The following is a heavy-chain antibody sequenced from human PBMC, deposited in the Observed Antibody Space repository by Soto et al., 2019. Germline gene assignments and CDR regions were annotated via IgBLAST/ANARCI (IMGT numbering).Heavy chain of an antibody. Sequence: GASVKVSCKASGYTFTSYYMHWVRQAPGQGLEWMGIINPSGGDTYSADSVKGRFTMSRDSSKTTLYLQMNSLRAEDTAVYYCAKELHDSSGSPMYYFDYWGPGTLVTVSS. CDR2: INPSGGDT. CDR3: AKELHDSSGSPMYYFDY. D-gene: IGHD3-22*01. V-gene: IGHV1-46*04. J-gene: IGHJ4*02. CDR1: GYTFTSYY.